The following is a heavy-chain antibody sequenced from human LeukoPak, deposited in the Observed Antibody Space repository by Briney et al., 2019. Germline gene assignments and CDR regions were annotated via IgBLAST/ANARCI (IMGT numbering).Heavy chain of an antibody. J-gene: IGHJ5*02. Sequence: SETLSLTCAVSGGSISSGGYSWSWIRQPPGTGLEWIGYIYHSGSTYYNPSLKSRVTISVDRSKNQFSLKLSSVTAADTAVYYCARAVGYCTNGVCYTMDWFDPWGQGTLVTVSS. CDR3: ARAVGYCTNGVCYTMDWFDP. V-gene: IGHV4-30-2*01. D-gene: IGHD2-8*01. CDR1: GGSISSGGYS. CDR2: IYHSGST.